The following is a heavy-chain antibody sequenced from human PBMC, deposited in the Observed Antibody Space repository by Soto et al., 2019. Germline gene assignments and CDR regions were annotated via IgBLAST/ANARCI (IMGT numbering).Heavy chain of an antibody. CDR2: IYSSGST. V-gene: IGHV4-59*11. J-gene: IGHJ4*02. D-gene: IGHD2-21*01. CDR3: ARDNIPGHFDY. Sequence: SETLSLTCTVSGGSISGHYWSWIRQPPGKGLEWVGYIYSSGSTYVRPSLKSRVSMSVDTSKNQVSLKLTSVTAADTAVYYCARDNIPGHFDYWGQGTLVTVSS. CDR1: GGSISGHY.